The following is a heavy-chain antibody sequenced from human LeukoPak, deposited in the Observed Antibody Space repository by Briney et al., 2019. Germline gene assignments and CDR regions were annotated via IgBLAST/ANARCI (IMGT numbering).Heavy chain of an antibody. CDR2: ISAYNGNT. D-gene: IGHD3-22*01. Sequence: ASVKVSCKASGYTFTSYGISWVRQAPGQGLEWMGWISAYNGNTNYAQKLQGRVTMTTDTSTSIAYMELRSLRSDDTAVYYCARGVITMIVVTYFDYWGQGTLVTVSS. CDR1: GYTFTSYG. V-gene: IGHV1-18*01. J-gene: IGHJ4*02. CDR3: ARGVITMIVVTYFDY.